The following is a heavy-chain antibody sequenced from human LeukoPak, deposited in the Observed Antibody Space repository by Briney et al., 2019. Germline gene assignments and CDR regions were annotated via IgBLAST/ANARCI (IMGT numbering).Heavy chain of an antibody. D-gene: IGHD3-22*01. CDR3: AKGSGYYDSSGYSSLFDY. J-gene: IGHJ4*02. CDR1: GFTFSSYW. Sequence: PGGSLRLSCAASGFTFSSYWMHWVRQAPGKGLGWVSAISGSGGSTYYADSVKGRFTISRDNSKNTLYLQMNSLRAEDTAVYYCAKGSGYYDSSGYSSLFDYWGQGTLVTVSS. CDR2: ISGSGGST. V-gene: IGHV3-23*01.